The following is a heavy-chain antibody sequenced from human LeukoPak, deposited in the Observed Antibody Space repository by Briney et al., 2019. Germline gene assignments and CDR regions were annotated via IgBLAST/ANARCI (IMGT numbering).Heavy chain of an antibody. CDR2: INIGGTNT. Sequence: PGGSLRLSCAASGFTFNDYYMSWIRQAPGKGLEWLSYINIGGTNTHYADSVKGRFTISRDNAKKSLYLEMNNLRAEDTAVYYCPTDGAGFDTWCQGVLVTVSS. V-gene: IGHV3-11*01. J-gene: IGHJ5*02. CDR1: GFTFNDYY. CDR3: PTDGAGFDT.